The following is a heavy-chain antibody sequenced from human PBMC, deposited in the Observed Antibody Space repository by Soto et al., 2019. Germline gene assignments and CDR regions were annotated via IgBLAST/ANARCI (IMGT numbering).Heavy chain of an antibody. Sequence: QITLKESGPTLVKPTETLTLTCTVSGFPLSARGVGVGWIRQPPGKALEWLAVIYWNDDKRYSPSLKSRLTITKDTSKNQVVLTMTNTDPVDTAKYYCAHSPWGSATDSWGQGTLVTVSS. CDR2: IYWNDDK. D-gene: IGHD3-16*01. J-gene: IGHJ4*02. CDR1: GFPLSARGVG. V-gene: IGHV2-5*01. CDR3: AHSPWGSATDS.